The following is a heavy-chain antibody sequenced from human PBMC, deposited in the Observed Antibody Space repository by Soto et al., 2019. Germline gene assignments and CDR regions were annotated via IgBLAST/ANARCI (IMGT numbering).Heavy chain of an antibody. CDR2: ITGSGDIT. J-gene: IGHJ4*02. Sequence: PWWSLRLSCSASVFTFTFCAMSWCRQAPGKGLQWVSGITGSGDITYYADSVKDRFTISRDNSKNTLYLQMNSLRAEDTAVYYCAKEEDSGGYKGFSFDFWGQGALVTVSS. CDR3: AKEEDSGGYKGFSFDF. D-gene: IGHD3-22*01. V-gene: IGHV3-23*01. CDR1: VFTFTFCA.